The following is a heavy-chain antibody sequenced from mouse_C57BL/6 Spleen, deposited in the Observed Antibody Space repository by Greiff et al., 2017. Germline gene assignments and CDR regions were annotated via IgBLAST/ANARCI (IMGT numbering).Heavy chain of an antibody. CDR2: IDPSDSYT. V-gene: IGHV1-69*01. CDR3: AIVYDGYPY. D-gene: IGHD2-3*01. CDR1: GYTFTSYW. Sequence: QVQLQQPGAELVMPGASVKLSCKASGYTFTSYWMNWVKQRPGQGLEWIGEIDPSDSYTNYNQKFKGKSTLTVDKSSSTAYMQLSSLTSEDSAVYYGAIVYDGYPYWGQGTTLTVAS. J-gene: IGHJ2*01.